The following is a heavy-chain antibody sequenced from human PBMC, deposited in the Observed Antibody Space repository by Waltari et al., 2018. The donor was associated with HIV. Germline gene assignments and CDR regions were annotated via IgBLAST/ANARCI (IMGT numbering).Heavy chain of an antibody. CDR3: ARATGQLRYQGFDY. J-gene: IGHJ4*02. V-gene: IGHV3-33*01. Sequence: QVQLVESGGGVVQPGRSLKLSCAASGFTFSSYGMHWVRQAPGKGLEWVAVIWYDGSNKYYADSVKGRFTISRDNSKNTLYLQMNSLRAEDTAVYYCARATGQLRYQGFDYWGQGTLVTVSS. D-gene: IGHD3-9*01. CDR2: IWYDGSNK. CDR1: GFTFSSYG.